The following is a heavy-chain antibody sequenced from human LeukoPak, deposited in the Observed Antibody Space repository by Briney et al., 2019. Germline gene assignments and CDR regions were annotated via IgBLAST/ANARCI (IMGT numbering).Heavy chain of an antibody. CDR3: ARGEGLSSSGPSLYYFDY. J-gene: IGHJ4*02. D-gene: IGHD6-6*01. V-gene: IGHV4-39*07. Sequence: SETLSLTCTVSGGSISSGGYYWSWIRQPPGKGLEWIGEINHSGSTNYNPSLKSRVTISVDTSKNQFSLKLSSVTAADTAVYYCARGEGLSSSGPSLYYFDYWGQGTLVTVSS. CDR1: GGSISSGGYY. CDR2: INHSGST.